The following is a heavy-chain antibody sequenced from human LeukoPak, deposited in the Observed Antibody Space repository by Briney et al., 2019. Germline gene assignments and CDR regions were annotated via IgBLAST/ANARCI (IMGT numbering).Heavy chain of an antibody. V-gene: IGHV3-7*01. CDR1: GFTFSRHW. CDR3: AKTYYYSSGNF. D-gene: IGHD3-10*01. CDR2: IKQDGSEK. J-gene: IGHJ4*02. Sequence: GGSLRLSCAASGFTFSRHWMSWVRQAPGKGLEWVANIKQDGSEKFYVDSVKGRFTISRDNAKNSLYLQMNSLRAEDTAIYYCAKTYYYSSGNFWGQGTLVTVSS.